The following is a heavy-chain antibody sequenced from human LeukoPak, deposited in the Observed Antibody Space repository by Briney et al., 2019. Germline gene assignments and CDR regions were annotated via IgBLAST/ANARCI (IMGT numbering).Heavy chain of an antibody. CDR1: GGSISSGGYY. D-gene: IGHD3-10*01. CDR2: IYYSGST. Sequence: SETLSLTCTVSGGSISSGGYYWSWIRQHPGKGLEWIGYIYYSGSTYYNPSLKSRVTISVDASKNQFSLKLSSVTAADTAVYYCARTPLLWFGEIPYYMDVWGRGTTVTVSS. CDR3: ARTPLLWFGEIPYYMDV. J-gene: IGHJ6*03. V-gene: IGHV4-31*03.